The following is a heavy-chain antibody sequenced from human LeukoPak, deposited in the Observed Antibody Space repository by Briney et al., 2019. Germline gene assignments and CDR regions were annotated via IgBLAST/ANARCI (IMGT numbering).Heavy chain of an antibody. CDR2: IYHSGNT. D-gene: IGHD6-19*01. Sequence: SETLSLTCTVSGGSISSGGYYWSWIRQPPGKGLEWIGYIYHSGNTYYNPSLNSRVTISLDTSKDQFSLKLTSVTAADTAVYYCARGSYDGGSGWGRFDIWGQGTLVTVSS. V-gene: IGHV4-30-2*05. CDR1: GGSISSGGYY. J-gene: IGHJ4*02. CDR3: ARGSYDGGSGWGRFDI.